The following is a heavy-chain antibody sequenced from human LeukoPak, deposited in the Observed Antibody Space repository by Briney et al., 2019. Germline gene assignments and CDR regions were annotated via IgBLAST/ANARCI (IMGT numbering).Heavy chain of an antibody. CDR3: ARGWRDYYDSGGNFDY. CDR2: IYYSGST. D-gene: IGHD3-22*01. CDR1: GGSISSYY. V-gene: IGHV4-59*01. Sequence: KSSETLSLTCTVSGGSISSYYWSWIRQPPGKGLEWIGYIYYSGSTNYNPSLKSRVTISVDTSKNQFSLKLSSVTAADTAVYYCARGWRDYYDSGGNFDYWGQGTLVTVSS. J-gene: IGHJ4*02.